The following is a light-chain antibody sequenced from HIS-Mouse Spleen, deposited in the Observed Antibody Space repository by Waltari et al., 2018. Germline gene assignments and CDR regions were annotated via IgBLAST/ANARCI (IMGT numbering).Light chain of an antibody. CDR3: QQYGSSPWT. Sequence: EIVLTQSPGTLSSSPVERATLSCRASQSVSSSYLAWYQQKPGQAPRLLIYGASSRATGIPDRFSGSGSGTDFTLTISRLEPEDFAVYYCQQYGSSPWTFGQGTKVEIK. V-gene: IGKV3-20*01. J-gene: IGKJ1*01. CDR2: GAS. CDR1: QSVSSSY.